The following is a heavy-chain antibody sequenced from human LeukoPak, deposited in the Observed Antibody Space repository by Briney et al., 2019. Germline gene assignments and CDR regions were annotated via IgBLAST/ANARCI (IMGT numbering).Heavy chain of an antibody. CDR2: ISSSSSYI. Sequence: KSGGSLRLSCAASGFTFSSYSMNWVRQAPGKGLEWVSSISSSSSYIYYADSVKGRFTISRDNAKNSLYLQMNSLRAEDTAVYYCASTPIAVAALWFDYWGQGTLVTVSS. D-gene: IGHD6-19*01. J-gene: IGHJ4*02. CDR1: GFTFSSYS. CDR3: ASTPIAVAALWFDY. V-gene: IGHV3-21*01.